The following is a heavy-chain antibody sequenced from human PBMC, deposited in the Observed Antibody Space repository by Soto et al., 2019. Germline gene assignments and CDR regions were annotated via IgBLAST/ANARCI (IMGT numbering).Heavy chain of an antibody. CDR2: ISYDGSNK. CDR3: AKDRGIAARPHYYYYGMDV. D-gene: IGHD6-6*01. V-gene: IGHV3-30*18. Sequence: PGGSLRLSCAASGFTFSSYGMHWVRQAPGKGLEWVAVISYDGSNKYYADSVKGRFTISRDNSKNTLYLQMNSLRAEDTAVYYCAKDRGIAARPHYYYYGMDVWGQGTTVTVSS. J-gene: IGHJ6*02. CDR1: GFTFSSYG.